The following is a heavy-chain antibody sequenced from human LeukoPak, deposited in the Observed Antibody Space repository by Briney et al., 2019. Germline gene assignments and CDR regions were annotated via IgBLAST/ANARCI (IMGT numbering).Heavy chain of an antibody. J-gene: IGHJ4*02. CDR2: IKTDGSTT. D-gene: IGHD1-7*01. Sequence: GGSLRLSCAVSGFTFSSSWMHWVRQAPGKGLVWVSHIKTDGSTTAYADSVKGRFTISRDNAKNTLYLQMNSLRAEDTGVYYCAKDGGRGIENYSWGTFDYWGQGTLVTVSS. CDR1: GFTFSSSW. CDR3: AKDGGRGIENYSWGTFDY. V-gene: IGHV3-74*01.